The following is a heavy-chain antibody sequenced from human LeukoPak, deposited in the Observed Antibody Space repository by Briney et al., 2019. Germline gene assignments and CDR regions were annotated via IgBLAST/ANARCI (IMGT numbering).Heavy chain of an antibody. V-gene: IGHV3-21*01. CDR1: GFTVCSNY. Sequence: GGSLRLSCAASGFTVCSNYMSWVRQAPGKGLEWVSSISSSSSYIYYADSVKGRFTISRDNAKNSLYLQMNSLRAEDTAVYYCARGTLWRELLNYWGQGTLVTVSS. D-gene: IGHD1-26*01. CDR3: ARGTLWRELLNY. J-gene: IGHJ4*02. CDR2: ISSSSSYI.